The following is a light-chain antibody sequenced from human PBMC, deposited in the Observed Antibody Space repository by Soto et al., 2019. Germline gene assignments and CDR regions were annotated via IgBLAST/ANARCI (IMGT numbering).Light chain of an antibody. CDR3: SSYSTTSTLV. Sequence: QSVLTQPASVSGSPGQSVTISCPGASSDVGGNDYVSWYQQHPGKAPKLILYEVNHRPSGVSNHFSGSKSGNTASLIISGLQADDEADYYCSSYSTTSTLVFGSGTKLTVL. CDR1: SSDVGGNDY. J-gene: IGLJ1*01. V-gene: IGLV2-14*01. CDR2: EVN.